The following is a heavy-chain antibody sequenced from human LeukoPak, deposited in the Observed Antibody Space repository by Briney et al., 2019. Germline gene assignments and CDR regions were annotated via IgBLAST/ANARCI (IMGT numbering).Heavy chain of an antibody. Sequence: ASVKVSCKASGYTFTSYGISWVRQAPGQGLEWMGWISAYNGNTNYAQKLQGRVTMTTDTSTSTAYMELRSLRSDDTAVYYCAREEGRDYDSSGYYFDYWAREPWSPSPQ. V-gene: IGHV1-18*01. CDR1: GYTFTSYG. CDR2: ISAYNGNT. CDR3: AREEGRDYDSSGYYFDY. D-gene: IGHD3-22*01. J-gene: IGHJ4*02.